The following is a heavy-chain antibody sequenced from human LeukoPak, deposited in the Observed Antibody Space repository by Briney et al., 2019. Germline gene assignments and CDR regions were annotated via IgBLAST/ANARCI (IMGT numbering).Heavy chain of an antibody. CDR2: FDPEDGET. D-gene: IGHD2-15*01. CDR1: GYTLTELS. Sequence: ASVKVSCKVSGYTLTELSMHWVRQAPGKGLEWMGGFDPEDGETIYAQKFQGRVTTAEDTSTDTAYMELSSLRSEDTAVYYCATPAAKSGFDPWGQGTLVTVSS. J-gene: IGHJ5*02. CDR3: ATPAAKSGFDP. V-gene: IGHV1-24*01.